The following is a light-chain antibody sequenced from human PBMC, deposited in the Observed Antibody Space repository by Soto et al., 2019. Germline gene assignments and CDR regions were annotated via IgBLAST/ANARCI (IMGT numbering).Light chain of an antibody. J-gene: IGKJ1*01. V-gene: IGKV1-5*03. CDR2: KAS. CDR1: QSIGTS. Sequence: DIQMTQSPSTLSASVGDRVTITCRASQSIGTSLAWFQQKPGKAPKLLIFKASTLESGVPSSFSGSGSGTEFTLTISSLEADDFATYYCQQYNPMSRTFGQGTKVDI. CDR3: QQYNPMSRT.